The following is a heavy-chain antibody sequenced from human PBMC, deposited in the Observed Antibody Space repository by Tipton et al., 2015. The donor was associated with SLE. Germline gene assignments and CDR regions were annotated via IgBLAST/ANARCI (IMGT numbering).Heavy chain of an antibody. V-gene: IGHV3-30-3*01. J-gene: IGHJ4*02. D-gene: IGHD3-3*01. CDR2: ISYDGSNK. CDR3: ARDSGLRFLEWFFDY. Sequence: SLRLSCAASGFTFSSYAMHWVRQAPGKGLEWVAVISYDGSNKYYADSVKGRFTISRDNSKNTLYLQMNSLRAEDTAVYYCARDSGLRFLEWFFDYWGQGTLVTVSS. CDR1: GFTFSSYA.